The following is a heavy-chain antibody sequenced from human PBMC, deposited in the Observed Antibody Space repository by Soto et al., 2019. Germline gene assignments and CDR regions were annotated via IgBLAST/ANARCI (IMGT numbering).Heavy chain of an antibody. D-gene: IGHD3-16*02. CDR1: GGTFSSYA. CDR3: ARNLRYDYVWGSYRSAYGMDV. V-gene: IGHV1-69*01. CDR2: IIPIFGTA. J-gene: IGHJ6*02. Sequence: QVQLVQSGAEVKKPGSSVKVSCKASGGTFSSYAISWVRQAPGQGLEWMGGIIPIFGTANYAQKFQGRVTITADESTSTAYIELSSLRSEDTAVYYCARNLRYDYVWGSYRSAYGMDVWGQGTTVTVSS.